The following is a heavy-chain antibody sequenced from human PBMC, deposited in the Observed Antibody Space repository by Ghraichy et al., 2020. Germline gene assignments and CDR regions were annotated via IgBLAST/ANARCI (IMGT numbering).Heavy chain of an antibody. CDR1: GFTFNTYA. CDR2: ISNDGVNT. V-gene: IGHV3-23*01. CDR3: AKAGEYSHGRFDC. Sequence: GESLNISCEASGFTFNTYAMSWVRLTPGKGLEWVSTISNDGVNTYYADSAKGRFSISRDDSKNTLYLHMNSLRADDTAVYYCAKAGEYSHGRFDCWGQGSLVAVSS. J-gene: IGHJ4*02. D-gene: IGHD5-18*01.